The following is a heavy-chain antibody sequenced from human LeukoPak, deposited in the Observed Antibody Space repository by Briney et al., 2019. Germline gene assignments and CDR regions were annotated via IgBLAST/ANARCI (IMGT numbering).Heavy chain of an antibody. CDR2: MSYNGQIT. CDR3: AQVQLERREALTNFDS. J-gene: IGHJ4*02. D-gene: IGHD1-1*01. CDR1: GFTFCRYG. V-gene: IGHV3-30*18. Sequence: PGGSLRLSCTASGFTFCRYGMHWVRQAPGKGLEWVAVMSYNGQITYYADSVKGRFTIPRDKSQNMMYLQMNSLRVDDTSVYYCAQVQLERREALTNFDSWGQGTLVTVSS.